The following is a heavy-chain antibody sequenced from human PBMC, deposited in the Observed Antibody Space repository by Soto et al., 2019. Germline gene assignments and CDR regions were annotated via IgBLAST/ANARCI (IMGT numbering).Heavy chain of an antibody. CDR2: FYSGGTT. V-gene: IGHV3-53*01. J-gene: IGHJ5*02. Sequence: GRSLKRSSVASGVTVSINYMSWVRQAPGKGLEWVSTFYSGGTTYYADSVKGRFTISRDNSKNTLYLQMNSLRAEDTAVYYCAREMGDYSSDWGLGLLEHWGQGTLVTVSS. CDR3: AREMGDYSSDWGLGLLEH. CDR1: GVTVSINY. D-gene: IGHD6-19*01.